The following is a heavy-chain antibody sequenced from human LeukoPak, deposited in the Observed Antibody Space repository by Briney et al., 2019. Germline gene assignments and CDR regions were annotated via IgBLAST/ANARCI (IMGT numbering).Heavy chain of an antibody. Sequence: PGGSLRLSWAASGFTFSSFAMQWVRQAPGKGLEWVAFISYDGTNIYYADSVKGRFTVSRDNSKNTLFLQMNSLRREDTAVYYCARDSSDFDYWGQGTLVTVSS. CDR2: ISYDGTNI. CDR3: ARDSSDFDY. J-gene: IGHJ4*02. CDR1: GFTFSSFA. D-gene: IGHD3-22*01. V-gene: IGHV3-30-3*01.